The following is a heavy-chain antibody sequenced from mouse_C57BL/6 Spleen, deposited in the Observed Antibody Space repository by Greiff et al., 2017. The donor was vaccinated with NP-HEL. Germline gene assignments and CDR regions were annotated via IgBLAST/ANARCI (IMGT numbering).Heavy chain of an antibody. CDR1: GFTFSSYA. J-gene: IGHJ1*03. V-gene: IGHV5-4*03. CDR3: ASLSGGYFEV. Sequence: EVKLVESGGGLVKPGGSLKLSCAASGFTFSSYAMSWVRQTPEKRLEWVATISDGGSYTYYPDNVKGRFTISRDNAKNNLYLQMSHLKSEDTAMYYCASLSGGYFEVWGTGTTVTVSS. D-gene: IGHD3-1*01. CDR2: ISDGGSYT.